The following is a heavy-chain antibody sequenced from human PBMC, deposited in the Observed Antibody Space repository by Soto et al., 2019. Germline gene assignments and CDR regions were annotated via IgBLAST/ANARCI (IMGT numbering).Heavy chain of an antibody. CDR3: ARESRGAILGVIIKYMDV. V-gene: IGHV1-2*04. Sequence: ASVKVSCKASGYTVTGYYMHWVRQAPGQGLEWMGWINPNSGGTNYAQKFQGWVTMTRDTSISTAYMELSRLRSDYSAVYYCARESRGAILGVIIKYMDVWGQGTPVTVSS. CDR2: INPNSGGT. CDR1: GYTVTGYY. D-gene: IGHD3-3*01. J-gene: IGHJ6*03.